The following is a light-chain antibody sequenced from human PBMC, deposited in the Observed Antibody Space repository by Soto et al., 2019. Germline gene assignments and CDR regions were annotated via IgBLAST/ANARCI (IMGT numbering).Light chain of an antibody. CDR3: QHYNNWPPWT. CDR2: AAS. V-gene: IGKV1-8*01. J-gene: IGKJ1*01. Sequence: AVRGTQAAFSIPGITRKKSNNNWRVSQGISSYLAWYQQKPGKAPKLLIYAASTLQSGVPSRFSGSGSGTDFTLTISSLQSEDFAVYYCQHYNNWPPWTFGQGTKVDI. CDR1: QGISSY.